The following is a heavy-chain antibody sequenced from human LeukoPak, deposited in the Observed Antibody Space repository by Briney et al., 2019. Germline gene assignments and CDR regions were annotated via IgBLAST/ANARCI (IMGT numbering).Heavy chain of an antibody. V-gene: IGHV1-8*01. CDR3: AREEGDYGGNLGYY. Sequence: ASVKVSCKASGYTFTSYDINWVRQATGQGLEWMGWMSPNSGNTGYAQKFQGRVTMTRNTSISTAYMELSRLRPDDTAVYYCAREEGDYGGNLGYYWGQGTLVTVSS. D-gene: IGHD4-23*01. J-gene: IGHJ4*02. CDR1: GYTFTSYD. CDR2: MSPNSGNT.